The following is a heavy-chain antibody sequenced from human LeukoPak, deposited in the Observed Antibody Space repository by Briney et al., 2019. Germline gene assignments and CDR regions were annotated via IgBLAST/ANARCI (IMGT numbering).Heavy chain of an antibody. CDR3: TTYRSYSDY. V-gene: IGHV3-15*01. Sequence: GGSLRLSCAASGFTFSNVYMSWVRQAPGKGLEWVGRIKSKTEGGTADYAAPVKGRFSISRDDSINTVYLEMNSLKTEDTAVYYCTTYRSYSDYWGQGTLVTISS. CDR1: GFTFSNVY. D-gene: IGHD1-14*01. CDR2: IKSKTEGGTA. J-gene: IGHJ4*02.